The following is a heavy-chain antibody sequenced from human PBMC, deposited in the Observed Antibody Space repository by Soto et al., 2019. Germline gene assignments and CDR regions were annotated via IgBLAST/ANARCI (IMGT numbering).Heavy chain of an antibody. CDR1: CGSLRRGGFY. Sequence: SGTPSPPRPFSCGSLRRGGFYLGWVPPHPGKGLEWIGYIYYSGSTYYNPSLKSRVTISVDTSKNQFSLKLSSVTAADTAVYYCAGIIAVAGRGYWFDPWGQGTLVTVSS. J-gene: IGHJ5*02. V-gene: IGHV4-31*03. CDR3: AGIIAVAGRGYWFDP. CDR2: IYYSGST. D-gene: IGHD6-19*01.